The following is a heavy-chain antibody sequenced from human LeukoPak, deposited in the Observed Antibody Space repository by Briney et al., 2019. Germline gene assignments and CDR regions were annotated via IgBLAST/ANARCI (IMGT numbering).Heavy chain of an antibody. V-gene: IGHV3-23*01. CDR2: ISGSGGTT. J-gene: IGHJ4*02. CDR1: GFTFSSYG. CDR3: AKGYYYGSGSYLVDY. D-gene: IGHD3-10*01. Sequence: GGSLRPSCAASGFTFSSYGMSWVRQAPGKGLEWVSGISGSGGTTYYVDSVKGRFTISRDKSKNTLYLQMNSLRVEDTAVYYCAKGYYYGSGSYLVDYWGQGTLVTVSS.